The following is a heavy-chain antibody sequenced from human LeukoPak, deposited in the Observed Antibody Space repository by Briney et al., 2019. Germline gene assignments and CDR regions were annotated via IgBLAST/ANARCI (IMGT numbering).Heavy chain of an antibody. CDR2: INTDTGNP. D-gene: IGHD6-13*01. V-gene: IGHV7-4-1*02. Sequence: ASVKVSCKAPGYTLTSYAMNWVRQAPGQGLEWMGWINTDTGNPTYAQGFTGRFVFSLDTSVSTSYLQISSLKAEDTAVYYCARHRAATGTIFDYWGQGTLVTVSS. CDR1: GYTLTSYA. J-gene: IGHJ4*02. CDR3: ARHRAATGTIFDY.